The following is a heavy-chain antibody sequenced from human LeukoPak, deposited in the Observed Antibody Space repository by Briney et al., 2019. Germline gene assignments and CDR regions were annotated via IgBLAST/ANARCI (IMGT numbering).Heavy chain of an antibody. D-gene: IGHD3-3*01. CDR2: IYYSGST. J-gene: IGHJ5*02. CDR1: GGSISSYY. CDR3: ARVDDFWSGYLSWFDP. V-gene: IGHV4-59*01. Sequence: SETLSLTCTVSGGSISSYYWSWIRQPPGKGLEWIGYIYYSGSTNYNPSLKSRVTISVDTSKNQFSLKLSSVTAVDTAVYYCARVDDFWSGYLSWFDPWGQGTLVTVSS.